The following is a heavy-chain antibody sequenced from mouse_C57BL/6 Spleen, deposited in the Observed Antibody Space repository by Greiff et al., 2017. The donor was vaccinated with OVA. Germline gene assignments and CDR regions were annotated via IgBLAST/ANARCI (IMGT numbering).Heavy chain of an antibody. CDR2: IDPETGGT. J-gene: IGHJ3*01. Sequence: LQESGAELVRPGASVTLSCKASGYTFTDYEMHWVKQTPVHGLEWIGAIDPETGGTAYNQKFKGKAILTADKSSSTAYMELRSLTSEDSAVYYCTRRKDYDGGFAYWGQGTLVTVSA. CDR3: TRRKDYDGGFAY. D-gene: IGHD2-4*01. V-gene: IGHV1-15*01. CDR1: GYTFTDYE.